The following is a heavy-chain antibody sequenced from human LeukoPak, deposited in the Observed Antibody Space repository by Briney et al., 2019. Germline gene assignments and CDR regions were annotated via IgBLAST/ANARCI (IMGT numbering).Heavy chain of an antibody. D-gene: IGHD1-26*01. V-gene: IGHV3-72*01. CDR3: ASIRGTFGY. J-gene: IGHJ4*02. Sequence: GGSLRLSCAASGFTFSDPFLAWVRQAPGKGLKWVGRTRNKANSYITEYADTVKGRFTTSRDDSKNSLYLQMSSLKTDDTAMYYCASIRGTFGYWGQGTLVTVSS. CDR2: TRNKANSYIT. CDR1: GFTFSDPF.